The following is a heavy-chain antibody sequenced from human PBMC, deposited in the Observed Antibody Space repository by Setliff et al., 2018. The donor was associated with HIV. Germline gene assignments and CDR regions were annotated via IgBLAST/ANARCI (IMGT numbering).Heavy chain of an antibody. CDR1: GYTFSSYG. V-gene: IGHV1-18*01. Sequence: ASVKVSCKASGYTFSSYGISWVRQAPGQGLEWVGWVSNEGDTNYAQKYQDRVTLTTDTTTTTAYMELRGLRSDDTAVYYCARDPRYTSVRFRNGGVDFWGQGTLVTVSS. D-gene: IGHD6-19*01. CDR2: VSNEGDT. J-gene: IGHJ4*02. CDR3: ARDPRYTSVRFRNGGVDF.